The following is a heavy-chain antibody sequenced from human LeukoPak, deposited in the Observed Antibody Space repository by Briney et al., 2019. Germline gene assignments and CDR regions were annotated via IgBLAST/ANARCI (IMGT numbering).Heavy chain of an antibody. J-gene: IGHJ4*02. D-gene: IGHD3-10*01. CDR1: GGSFSGYY. Sequence: SETLSLTCAVYGGSFSGYYWSWIRQPPGKGLEWIGEISHSGSTNYNPSLKSRVTISVDTSKNQFSLKLSSVTAADTAVYYCARVYQGVSLFDGIDYWGQGTLVTVSS. V-gene: IGHV4-34*01. CDR3: ARVYQGVSLFDGIDY. CDR2: ISHSGST.